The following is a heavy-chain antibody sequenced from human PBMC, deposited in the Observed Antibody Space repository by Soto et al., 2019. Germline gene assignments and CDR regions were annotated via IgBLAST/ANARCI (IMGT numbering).Heavy chain of an antibody. J-gene: IGHJ6*02. V-gene: IGHV4-34*01. CDR2: IDHSGST. CDR1: GGSFSAYY. Sequence: DTLSLTCAVNGGSFSAYYCTWIRQRPGRGLEWIGEIDHSGSTNYNPSLESRVTMSIDTAKNQFSLNVTSVTAADTAVYYCVRGLRYSGMDVWGQGTTVTVSS. CDR3: VRGLRYSGMDV. D-gene: IGHD2-15*01.